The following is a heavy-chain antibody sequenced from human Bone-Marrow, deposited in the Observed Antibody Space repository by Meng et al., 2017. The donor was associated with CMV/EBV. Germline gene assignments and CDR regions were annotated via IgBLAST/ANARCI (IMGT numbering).Heavy chain of an antibody. V-gene: IGHV1-46*01. D-gene: IGHD4-17*01. Sequence: ASVKVSCKASINTFTNSFFHWVRQAPGQGLEWMARINPSGDSSTYAQKFQGRVTMTRETSTTTVYLDLTSLTTDDTAVYYCARDRPGEDKWDWGQGTLVTVYS. J-gene: IGHJ4*02. CDR1: INTFTNSF. CDR2: INPSGDSS. CDR3: ARDRPGEDKWD.